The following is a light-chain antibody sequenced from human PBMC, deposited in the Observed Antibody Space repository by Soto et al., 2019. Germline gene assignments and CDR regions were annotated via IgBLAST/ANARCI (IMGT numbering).Light chain of an antibody. V-gene: IGKV3-20*01. CDR3: QQYGSSPLYT. Sequence: VLTQSPGTLSLSPGERATLSCRASQSITSSSLAWYQKKPGQAPRLLIYGTSSRATGIPERFSRSGSGTDFTLTISSLEPEDFAVYYCQQYGSSPLYTFGQGTKLEV. CDR2: GTS. CDR1: QSITSSS. J-gene: IGKJ2*01.